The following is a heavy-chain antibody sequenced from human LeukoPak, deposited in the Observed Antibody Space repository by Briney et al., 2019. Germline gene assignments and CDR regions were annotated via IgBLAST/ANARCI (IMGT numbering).Heavy chain of an antibody. D-gene: IGHD2-21*01. CDR1: GFTFSSYA. J-gene: IGHJ4*02. CDR2: ISYDGSNK. V-gene: IGHV3-30-3*01. Sequence: GGSLRLSCAASGFTFSSYAMHWVRHAPGKGLEWVAVISYDGSNKYYADSVKGRFTISRDNSKNTLYLQMNSLRAEDTAVYYCARGSGGQPLRHIVGWGQGTLVTVSS. CDR3: ARGSGGQPLRHIVG.